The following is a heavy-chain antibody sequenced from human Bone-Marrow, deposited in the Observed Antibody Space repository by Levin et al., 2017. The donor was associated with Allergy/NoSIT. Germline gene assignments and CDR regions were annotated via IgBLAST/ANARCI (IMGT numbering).Heavy chain of an antibody. D-gene: IGHD4-23*01. CDR1: GFTVSNNY. CDR2: IYSDSST. J-gene: IGHJ5*02. CDR3: ASGGDSPST. Sequence: GGSLRLSCAVSGFTVSNNYISWVRQAPGKGLEWVSVIYSDSSTYYTDSAKGRFTISRDNSKNTVYLQMNSLTTEDTAVYYCASGGDSPSTWGQGTLVTVSS. V-gene: IGHV3-66*01.